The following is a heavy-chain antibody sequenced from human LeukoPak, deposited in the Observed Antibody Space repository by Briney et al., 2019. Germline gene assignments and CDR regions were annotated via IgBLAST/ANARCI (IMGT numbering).Heavy chain of an antibody. Sequence: GGSLRLSCVASGFTFSSSWMSWVRQGPGKGPEWVANMNQDGSRKYYVDSVKGRFTISRGSAKNSLFLQMNGLRDEDTAVYYCTRDSQGSGTYSTDHWGQGTLVTVSS. D-gene: IGHD3-10*01. CDR2: MNQDGSRK. CDR3: TRDSQGSGTYSTDH. CDR1: GFTFSSSW. J-gene: IGHJ4*02. V-gene: IGHV3-7*01.